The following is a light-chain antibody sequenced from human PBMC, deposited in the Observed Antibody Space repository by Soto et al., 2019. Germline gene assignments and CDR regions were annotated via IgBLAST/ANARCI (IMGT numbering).Light chain of an antibody. CDR2: AAS. Sequence: DIPMTQSPSSLSASVGDTVSITCRASQGIYNYLAWYQKKPGKPPKPLISAASTLHPGVASRFSGSGSGTDFTLTISSLQPEDVATYYCQKYSSVPFTFGHGTTVDIK. CDR1: QGIYNY. V-gene: IGKV1-27*01. CDR3: QKYSSVPFT. J-gene: IGKJ3*01.